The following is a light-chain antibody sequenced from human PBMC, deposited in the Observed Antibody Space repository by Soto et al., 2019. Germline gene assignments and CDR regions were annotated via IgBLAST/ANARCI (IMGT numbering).Light chain of an antibody. Sequence: QSALTQPASVSGSPGQSITISCTGTSSDVGGYNYVSWYQQHPGKAPKLMIYEVTNRPSGVSNRFSGSKSGNTASLTIAGVQAEDEGDYYCSSYTSSSTRVFGGGAQLPVL. CDR3: SSYTSSSTRV. J-gene: IGLJ3*02. CDR1: SSDVGGYNY. CDR2: EVT. V-gene: IGLV2-14*01.